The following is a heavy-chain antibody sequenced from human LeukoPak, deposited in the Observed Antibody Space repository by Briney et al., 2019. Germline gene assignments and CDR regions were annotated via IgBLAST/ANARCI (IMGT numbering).Heavy chain of an antibody. V-gene: IGHV3-23*01. J-gene: IGHJ4*02. CDR3: AKDPCGGDCYSPLYYFDY. Sequence: GGSLRPSCAASGFTFSSYAMSWVRQAPGKGLEWVSAISGSGGSTYYADSVKGRFTISRDNSKNTLYLQMNSLRAEDTAVYYCAKDPCGGDCYSPLYYFDYWGQGTLVTVSS. CDR1: GFTFSSYA. D-gene: IGHD2-21*02. CDR2: ISGSGGST.